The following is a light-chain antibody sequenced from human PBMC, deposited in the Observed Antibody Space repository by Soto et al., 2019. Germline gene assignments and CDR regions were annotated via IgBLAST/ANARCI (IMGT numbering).Light chain of an antibody. J-gene: IGKJ4*01. CDR2: MGS. CDR1: QSLLHSNGYHY. V-gene: IGKV2-28*01. CDR3: IQPLQIPLT. Sequence: DIVMTQSPLSLPVTPGEPASISCRSSQSLLHSNGYHYLDWYLQKPGQSPQLLIYMGSNRASGGHDRFSGSGSVTTFTLKTSRVKADDVGVYYWIQPLQIPLTYGEGTRVEIK.